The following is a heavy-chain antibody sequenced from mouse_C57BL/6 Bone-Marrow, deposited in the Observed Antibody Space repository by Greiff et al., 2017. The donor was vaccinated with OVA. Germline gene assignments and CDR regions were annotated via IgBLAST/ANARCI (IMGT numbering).Heavy chain of an antibody. Sequence: VQLQQSGAELVKPGASVKLSCKASGYTFTSYWMHWVKQRPGQGLEWIGMIHPNRGSTNYNEKFKIKATLTVDKSSSTAYMQLSSLTSEDSAVYYCATYLDYWGQGTTLTVSS. CDR1: GYTFTSYW. J-gene: IGHJ2*01. V-gene: IGHV1-64*01. CDR3: ATYLDY. CDR2: IHPNRGST.